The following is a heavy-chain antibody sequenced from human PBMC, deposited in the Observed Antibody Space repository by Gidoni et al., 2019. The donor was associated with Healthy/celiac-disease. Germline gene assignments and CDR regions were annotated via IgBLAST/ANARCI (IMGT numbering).Heavy chain of an antibody. CDR2: ISYDGSNK. J-gene: IGHJ6*02. CDR1: GFTFRSYA. CDR3: ARADYSGYDYAAYYYGMDV. D-gene: IGHD5-12*01. V-gene: IGHV3-30-3*01. Sequence: QVQLVESGGGVVQPGRSLRPSCAASGFTFRSYAMHWVRQAPGKGLEWVAVISYDGSNKYYADSVKGRFTISRDNSKNTLYLQMNSLRAEDTAVYYCARADYSGYDYAAYYYGMDVWGQGTTVTVSS.